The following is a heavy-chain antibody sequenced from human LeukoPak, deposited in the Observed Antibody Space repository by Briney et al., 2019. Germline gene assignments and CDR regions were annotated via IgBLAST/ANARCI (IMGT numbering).Heavy chain of an antibody. D-gene: IGHD3-10*01. CDR3: ARVHYGSGSYKAYFDY. Sequence: SETPSLTCTVSDASVTTYSWSWLRQPAGKGLEWIGRVYSSGATKYNPSLKSRVTISADTSKNQSSLKLPSVTAADTAVYYCARVHYGSGSYKAYFDYWGHGIQVTVSS. V-gene: IGHV4-4*07. CDR2: VYSSGAT. J-gene: IGHJ4*01. CDR1: DASVTTYS.